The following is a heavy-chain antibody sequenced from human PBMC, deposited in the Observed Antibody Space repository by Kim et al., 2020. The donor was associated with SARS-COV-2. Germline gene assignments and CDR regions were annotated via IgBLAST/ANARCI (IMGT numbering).Heavy chain of an antibody. CDR2: INPSGGST. D-gene: IGHD3-22*01. J-gene: IGHJ3*02. Sequence: ASVKVSCKASGYTFTSYYMHWVRQAPGQGLEWMGLINPSGGSTSYAQKFQGRVTMTRDTSTSTVYMELSSLRSEDTAVYYCAREPGPITMIVYYAFDIWGQGTMVTVSS. V-gene: IGHV1-46*01. CDR3: AREPGPITMIVYYAFDI. CDR1: GYTFTSYY.